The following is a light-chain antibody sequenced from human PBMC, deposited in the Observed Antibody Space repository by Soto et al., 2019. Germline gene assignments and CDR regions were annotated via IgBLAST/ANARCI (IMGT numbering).Light chain of an antibody. CDR3: QQRSNWPTIT. Sequence: IVLTQSTATLSLSPGERAALSCRASQSVSSYLAWYQQKPGQAPRLLIYDASNRATGIPARFSGSGSGTDFTLTISSLEPEDFAVYYCQQRSNWPTITFGQGTRLAIK. CDR1: QSVSSY. CDR2: DAS. V-gene: IGKV3-11*01. J-gene: IGKJ5*01.